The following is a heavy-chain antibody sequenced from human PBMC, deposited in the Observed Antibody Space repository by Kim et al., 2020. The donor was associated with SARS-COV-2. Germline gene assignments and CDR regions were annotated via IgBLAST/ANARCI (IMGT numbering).Heavy chain of an antibody. CDR2: ISGSGDST. Sequence: GGSLRLSCSASGFSFSSYAMSWVRQAPGKGLEWVSSISGSGDSTYYADSVKGRFTISRDNSKNTLYLQMNSLRAEDTAVFYCAKGESSLYTWSRAVDYWGQGTLVTVFS. J-gene: IGHJ4*02. V-gene: IGHV3-23*01. CDR1: GFSFSSYA. D-gene: IGHD6-13*01. CDR3: AKGESSLYTWSRAVDY.